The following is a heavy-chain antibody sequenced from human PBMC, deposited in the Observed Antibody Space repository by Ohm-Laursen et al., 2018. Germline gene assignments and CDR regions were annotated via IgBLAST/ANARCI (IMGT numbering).Heavy chain of an antibody. CDR3: ARAVRNQLVSDY. J-gene: IGHJ4*02. Sequence: ASVKVSCKASGYTFTSYDINWVRQAAGQGPEWMGWMNPNSGNTGYSGDTGYQRKFRGRITMTRDTSISTAYMELSGLTSEDTATYYCARAVRNQLVSDYWGQGTLVTVSP. D-gene: IGHD2-2*01. V-gene: IGHV1-8*01. CDR1: GYTFTSYD. CDR2: MNPNSGNT.